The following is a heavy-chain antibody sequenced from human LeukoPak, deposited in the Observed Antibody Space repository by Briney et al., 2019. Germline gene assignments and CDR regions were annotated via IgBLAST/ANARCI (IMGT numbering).Heavy chain of an antibody. J-gene: IGHJ4*02. Sequence: GGSLRLSCAASGFTFNSYAMTWVRQAPRKGLEWVSHVGGSGGITYYADSVKGRFTISRDNSKNTLYLQMNSLRAEDTAVYYCAKTTAGNSSGRYPGWPVDYWGQGTLVTVSS. V-gene: IGHV3-23*01. D-gene: IGHD6-19*01. CDR1: GFTFNSYA. CDR3: AKTTAGNSSGRYPGWPVDY. CDR2: VGGSGGIT.